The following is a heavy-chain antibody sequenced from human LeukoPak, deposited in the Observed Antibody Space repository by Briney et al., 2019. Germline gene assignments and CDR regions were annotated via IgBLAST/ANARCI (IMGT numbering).Heavy chain of an antibody. CDR1: GFTFSSYA. J-gene: IGHJ4*02. V-gene: IGHV3-30-3*01. Sequence: GRSLRLSCAASGFTFSSYAMHWVRQAPSKGLEWVAVISYDGSNKYYADSVKGRFTISRDNSKNTLYLQMNSLRAEDTAVYYCARAYWDPWGQGTLVAVSS. CDR3: ARAYWDP. CDR2: ISYDGSNK. D-gene: IGHD1-26*01.